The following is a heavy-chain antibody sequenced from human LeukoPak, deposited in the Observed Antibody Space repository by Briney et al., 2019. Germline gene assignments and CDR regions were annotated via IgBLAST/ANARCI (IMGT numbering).Heavy chain of an antibody. CDR2: ISSSSSYI. V-gene: IGHV3-21*01. CDR1: GFTFSSYS. D-gene: IGHD3-16*01. CDR3: ARGPMITFGGVFYY. Sequence: PGGSLRLSCAASGFTFSSYSMNWVRQAPGKGLEWVSSISSSSSYIYYADSVKGRFTISRDNAKNSLYLQMNSLRAEDTAVYYCARGPMITFGGVFYYWGQGTLVTVSS. J-gene: IGHJ4*02.